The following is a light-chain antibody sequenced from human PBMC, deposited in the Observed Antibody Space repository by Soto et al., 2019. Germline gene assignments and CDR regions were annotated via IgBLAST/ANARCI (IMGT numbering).Light chain of an antibody. CDR1: ESVRYDF. J-gene: IGKJ1*01. CDR2: GAS. CDR3: QQYGSSPWT. V-gene: IGKV3-20*01. Sequence: EIVLTQSPGTQSLSPGERATLSCRASESVRYDFLAWYQQKPGQAPRLLMYGASSRATGIPDRFGGSGSGTDFTLTVSRLEPEDFAVYYCQQYGSSPWTFGQGTTVEIK.